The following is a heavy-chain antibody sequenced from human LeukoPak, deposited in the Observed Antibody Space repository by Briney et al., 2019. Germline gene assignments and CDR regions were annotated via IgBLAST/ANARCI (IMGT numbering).Heavy chain of an antibody. CDR3: ARSDSSGWGYPFDY. CDR1: GFTVSSNY. J-gene: IGHJ4*02. D-gene: IGHD6-19*01. V-gene: IGHV3-66*01. CDR2: IYSGGST. Sequence: GGSLRLSCAASGFTVSSNYMSWVRQAPGKGLEWVSVIYSGGSTYYADSVKGRFTISRDNSKNTLYLQMNSLRAEDTAVYYCARSDSSGWGYPFDYWGQGTLVTVSS.